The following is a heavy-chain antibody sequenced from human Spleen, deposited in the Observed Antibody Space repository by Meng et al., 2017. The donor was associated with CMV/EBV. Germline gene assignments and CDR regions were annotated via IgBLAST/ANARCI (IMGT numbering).Heavy chain of an antibody. J-gene: IGHJ5*02. V-gene: IGHV3-23*01. Sequence: GESLKISCVVSGFTFRSYAMTWIRQPPGKGLEWVSAISGSGGGTYYADSVKGRFTISRDNSKNTLYLQMNSLRAEDTAVYYCAKDLGTAMVSPNWFDPWGQGTLVTVSS. D-gene: IGHD5-18*01. CDR1: GFTFRSYA. CDR2: ISGSGGGT. CDR3: AKDLGTAMVSPNWFDP.